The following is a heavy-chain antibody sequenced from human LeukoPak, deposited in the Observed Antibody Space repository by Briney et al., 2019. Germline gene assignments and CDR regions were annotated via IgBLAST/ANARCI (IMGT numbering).Heavy chain of an antibody. J-gene: IGHJ6*02. CDR3: AADLVVRRPYYYYYGMDV. V-gene: IGHV1-58*02. D-gene: IGHD3-22*01. Sequence: SVKVSCKASGFTFTSSAMQWVRQARGQRLEWIGWIVVGSGNTNYAQKFQERVTITRDMSTSTAYMEPSGLRSEDTTVYYCAADLVVRRPYYYYYGMDVWGQGTTVTVSS. CDR1: GFTFTSSA. CDR2: IVVGSGNT.